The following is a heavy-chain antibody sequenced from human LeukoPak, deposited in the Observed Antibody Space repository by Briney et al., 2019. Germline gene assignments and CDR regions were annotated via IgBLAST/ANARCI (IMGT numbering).Heavy chain of an antibody. CDR1: GGSISSYY. V-gene: IGHV4-4*09. CDR2: IYTSGST. CDR3: ARGGLAASYYYYYYMDV. D-gene: IGHD6-13*01. J-gene: IGHJ6*03. Sequence: SETLSLTCTVFGGSISSYYWSWIRQPPGKGLEWIGNIYTSGSTNYNPSLKSRVTISVDTSKNQFSLKLSSVTAADTAVYYCARGGLAASYYYYYYMDVWGKGTTVTVSS.